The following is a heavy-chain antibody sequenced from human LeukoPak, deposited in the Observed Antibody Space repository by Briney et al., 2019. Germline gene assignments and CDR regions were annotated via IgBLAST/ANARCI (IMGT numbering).Heavy chain of an antibody. V-gene: IGHV3-53*01. Sequence: GGSLRLSCAASGLTVNNNHMNWVRQAPGKGLEWVSALYIGGNTYYADSVRGRFTISRDNSKNTLYLQMNSLRAEDTAIYYCMTAAGYNFGQYWGQGTLVTVSS. J-gene: IGHJ4*02. CDR3: MTAAGYNFGQY. CDR2: LYIGGNT. CDR1: GLTVNNNH. D-gene: IGHD5-18*01.